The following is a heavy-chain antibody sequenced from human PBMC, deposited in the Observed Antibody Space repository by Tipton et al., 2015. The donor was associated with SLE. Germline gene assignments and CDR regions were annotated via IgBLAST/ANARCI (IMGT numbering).Heavy chain of an antibody. CDR2: IYHSGST. Sequence: TLSLTCTVSGGSISSSSYYWGWIRQPPGKGLEWIGSIYHSGSTYYNPSLKSRVTISVDTSKNQFSLKLSSVTAADTAVYYCARDLVTMVQGVSDYWGQGTLVTVSS. V-gene: IGHV4-39*07. CDR1: GGSISSSSYY. J-gene: IGHJ4*02. CDR3: ARDLVTMVQGVSDY. D-gene: IGHD3-10*01.